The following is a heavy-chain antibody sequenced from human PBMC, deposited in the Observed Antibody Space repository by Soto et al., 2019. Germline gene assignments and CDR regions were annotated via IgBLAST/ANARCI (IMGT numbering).Heavy chain of an antibody. J-gene: IGHJ5*02. V-gene: IGHV4-59*01. CDR3: ARAPSTSWYGPNWFDT. CDR1: GGSISSYY. CDR2: IYYSGST. D-gene: IGHD6-13*01. Sequence: QVQLQESGPGLVKPSETLSLTCTVSGGSISSYYWSWIRQPPGKGLEWIGYIYYSGSTNYNPSLKSRDNISVDPSKPQSPLKLSSVTAAEKAVYYCARAPSTSWYGPNWFDTWGQGTLVTVYS.